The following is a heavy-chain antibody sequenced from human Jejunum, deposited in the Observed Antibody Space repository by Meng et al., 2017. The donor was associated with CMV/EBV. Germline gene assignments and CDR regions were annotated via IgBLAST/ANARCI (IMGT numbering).Heavy chain of an antibody. V-gene: IGHV3-33*01. CDR2: LWYDGSRK. Sequence: SGFPLNSYGVHWVRQFPGKGLEWVAVLWYDGSRKYFADSVQGRFSISRDDSKNTVYLQMNSLRAEDTAVYYCARDNDGSSHYSQFDYWGQGTLVTVSS. J-gene: IGHJ4*02. CDR1: GFPLNSYG. CDR3: ARDNDGSSHYSQFDY. D-gene: IGHD3-22*01.